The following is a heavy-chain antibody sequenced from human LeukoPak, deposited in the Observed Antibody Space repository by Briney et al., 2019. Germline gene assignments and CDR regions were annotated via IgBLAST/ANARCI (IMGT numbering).Heavy chain of an antibody. CDR3: AKDEIFGVVTTDP. J-gene: IGHJ5*02. D-gene: IGHD3-3*01. CDR2: ISYDGSNK. V-gene: IGHV3-30-3*01. Sequence: GGSLRLSCAASGFTFSSYAMHWVRQAPGKGLEWVAVISYDGSNKYYADSVKGRFTISRDNSKNTLYLQMNSLRAEDTAVYYCAKDEIFGVVTTDPWGQGTLVTVSS. CDR1: GFTFSSYA.